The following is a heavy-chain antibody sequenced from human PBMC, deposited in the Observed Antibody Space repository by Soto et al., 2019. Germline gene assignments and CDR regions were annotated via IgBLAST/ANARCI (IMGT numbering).Heavy chain of an antibody. D-gene: IGHD3-10*01. V-gene: IGHV4-30-2*01. CDR2: IYHSGST. CDR1: GGSFSGYS. J-gene: IGHJ4*02. Sequence: SETLSLTCAVYGGSFSGYSWSWIRQPPGKGLEWIGYIYHSGSTYYNPSLKSRVTISVDRSKNQFSLKLSSVTAADTAVYYCAVITMVRGVIRSFDYWGQGTLVTVSS. CDR3: AVITMVRGVIRSFDY.